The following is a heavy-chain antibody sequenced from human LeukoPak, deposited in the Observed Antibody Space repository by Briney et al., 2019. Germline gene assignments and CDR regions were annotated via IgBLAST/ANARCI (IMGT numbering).Heavy chain of an antibody. CDR3: ARDGSPTRRFDY. CDR1: GGSISSSNNY. V-gene: IGHV4-39*02. D-gene: IGHD1-1*01. CDR2: IYYSGTT. Sequence: PSETLSLTCTVSGGSISSSNNYWGWIRQPPGKGLEWIGSIYYSGTTHYNPSLQSRVTISVDTSKNQFSLKVTSVTAADTAVYFCARDGSPTRRFDYWGQGTQVTVSS. J-gene: IGHJ4*02.